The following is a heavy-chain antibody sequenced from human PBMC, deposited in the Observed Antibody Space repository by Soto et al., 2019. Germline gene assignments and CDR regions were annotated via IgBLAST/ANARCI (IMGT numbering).Heavy chain of an antibody. CDR1: GGSISSGDYY. Sequence: SETLSLTCTVSGGSISSGDYYWSWIRQPPGKGLEWIGYIYYSGSTYYNPSLKSRVTISVDTSKNQFSLKLSSVTAADTAVYYCARGTVLRYFDWFAHWGQGTLVTVSS. V-gene: IGHV4-30-4*01. J-gene: IGHJ5*02. CDR3: ARGTVLRYFDWFAH. CDR2: IYYSGST. D-gene: IGHD3-9*01.